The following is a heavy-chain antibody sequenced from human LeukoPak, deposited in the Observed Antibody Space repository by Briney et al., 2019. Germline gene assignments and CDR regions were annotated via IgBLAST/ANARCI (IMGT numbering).Heavy chain of an antibody. CDR3: ARVGFDDSSGSYWYFDL. D-gene: IGHD3-22*01. V-gene: IGHV4-59*01. J-gene: IGHJ2*01. Sequence: SETLSLTCTVSGGSISNYYWSWIRQPPGKGLEWIGYIYYTGSTNYNPSLKSRVTILVDTSKNQFSLKLSSVTAADTAVYYCARVGFDDSSGSYWYFDLWGRGTLVTVSS. CDR1: GGSISNYY. CDR2: IYYTGST.